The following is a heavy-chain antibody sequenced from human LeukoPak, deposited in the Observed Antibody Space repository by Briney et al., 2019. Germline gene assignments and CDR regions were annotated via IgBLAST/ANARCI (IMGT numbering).Heavy chain of an antibody. CDR2: IGAYNGNT. D-gene: IGHD5-12*01. CDR3: AVSGYDLREGYYFDY. CDR1: GYTFTSYG. V-gene: IGHV1-18*01. Sequence: ASVKVSCKASGYTFTSYGISWVRQAPGQGLEWMGWIGAYNGNTNYAQKLQGRVTMTTDTSTSTAYMELRSLRSDDTAVYYCAVSGYDLREGYYFDYWGQGTLVTVSS. J-gene: IGHJ4*02.